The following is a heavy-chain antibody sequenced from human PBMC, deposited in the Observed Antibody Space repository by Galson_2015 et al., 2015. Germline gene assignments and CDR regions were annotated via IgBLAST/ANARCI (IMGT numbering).Heavy chain of an antibody. D-gene: IGHD3-10*01. Sequence: SLRLSCAASGFTFSDHYMDWFRQAPGKGLEWVGRITNKPDNYTTYYAASVEGRFTISRDDLKNSLYLQMNSLKTEDTAVYYCSRVGMRGGDFDLWGRGTLVTVSS. V-gene: IGHV3-72*01. CDR2: ITNKPDNYTT. J-gene: IGHJ2*01. CDR3: SRVGMRGGDFDL. CDR1: GFTFSDHY.